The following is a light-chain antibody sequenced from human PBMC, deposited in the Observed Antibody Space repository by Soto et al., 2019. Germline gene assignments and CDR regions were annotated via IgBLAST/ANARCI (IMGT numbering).Light chain of an antibody. CDR2: GAS. V-gene: IGKV3-15*01. J-gene: IGKJ1*01. CDR3: QQYNNWPRT. Sequence: IVVTQSPDTLSVSQGERATLSCRASQSVSSNLAWYQQKPGQAPRLLIYGASTRATGIPARFSGSGSGTEFTLTISSLQSEDFAVYYCQQYNNWPRTFGQGTKVDI. CDR1: QSVSSN.